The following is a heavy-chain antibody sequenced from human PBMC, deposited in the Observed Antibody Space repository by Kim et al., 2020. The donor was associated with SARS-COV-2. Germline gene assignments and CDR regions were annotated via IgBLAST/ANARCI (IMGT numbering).Heavy chain of an antibody. D-gene: IGHD3-10*01. Sequence: APSFQGRVTMTRDTATSTVYMGLSSLRSEDTAVYYCARYPPMVRGVPYDYWGQGTLVTVSS. J-gene: IGHJ4*02. CDR3: ARYPPMVRGVPYDY. V-gene: IGHV1-46*01.